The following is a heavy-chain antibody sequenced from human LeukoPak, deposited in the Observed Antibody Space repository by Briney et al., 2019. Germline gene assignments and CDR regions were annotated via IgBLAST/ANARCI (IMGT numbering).Heavy chain of an antibody. CDR3: AREDLTGYSYEVGYYYGMDV. Sequence: PGGSLRLSCAASGFTFSSYAMHWVRQAPGKGLEWVAVISYDGSNKYYADSVKGRFTISRDNSKNTLYLQMNSLRAEDTAVYYCAREDLTGYSYEVGYYYGMDVWGQGTTVTVSS. D-gene: IGHD5-18*01. CDR1: GFTFSSYA. CDR2: ISYDGSNK. J-gene: IGHJ6*02. V-gene: IGHV3-30-3*01.